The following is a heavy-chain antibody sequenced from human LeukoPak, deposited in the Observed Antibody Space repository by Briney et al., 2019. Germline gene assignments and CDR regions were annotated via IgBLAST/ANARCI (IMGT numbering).Heavy chain of an antibody. J-gene: IGHJ4*02. D-gene: IGHD3-3*01. V-gene: IGHV3-21*01. CDR1: GFTFSSYR. Sequence: GGSLRLSCAASGFTFSSYRMNWVRQSPGKGLEWVSSISSSSSYLYYADSVKGRFPISRDNAKNSLYLQMNSLRAEDTAVYYCARYDYFDYWGQGTLVTVSS. CDR3: ARYDYFDY. CDR2: ISSSSSYL.